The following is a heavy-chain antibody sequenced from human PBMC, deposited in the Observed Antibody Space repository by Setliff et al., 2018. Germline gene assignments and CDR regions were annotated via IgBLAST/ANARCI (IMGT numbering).Heavy chain of an antibody. D-gene: IGHD3-10*01. CDR3: ARDAHAYGH. V-gene: IGHV3-7*01. CDR1: GFSFSRYW. CDR2: IKQDGSEK. J-gene: IGHJ4*02. Sequence: GGSLRLSCAASGFSFSRYWMSWVRQAPGKGLEWVANIKQDGSEKYYVDSVKGRFTISRDNAKNSLYPQITSLRAEDTAVYYCARDAHAYGHWGQGTLVTVSS.